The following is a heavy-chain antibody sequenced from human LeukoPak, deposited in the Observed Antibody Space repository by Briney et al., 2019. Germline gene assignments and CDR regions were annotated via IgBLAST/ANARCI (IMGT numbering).Heavy chain of an antibody. CDR3: ARDSYYDSSGVDY. J-gene: IGHJ4*02. D-gene: IGHD3-22*01. CDR2: IYYSGST. CDR1: GGSVSSGSYY. V-gene: IGHV4-61*01. Sequence: SETLSLTCTVSGGSVSSGSYYWSWIRQPPGKGLEWIGYIYYSGSTNYNPSLKSRVTISVGTSKNQFSLKLSSVTAADTAVYYCARDSYYDSSGVDYWGQGTLVTVSS.